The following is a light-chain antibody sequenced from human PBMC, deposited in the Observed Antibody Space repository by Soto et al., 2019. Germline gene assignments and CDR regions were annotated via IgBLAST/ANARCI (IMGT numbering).Light chain of an antibody. V-gene: IGLV1-40*01. Sequence: QSVLTQLPSVSAAPGQKVTISCSGSSSNIGSNYVAWYQHVPGTAPTLLIFGDNNRPSGVPDRFSGSKSGTSASLAITRLQAEDEADYYCQSYDISLHNYVFGTGTKLTVL. J-gene: IGLJ1*01. CDR2: GDN. CDR1: SSNIGSNY. CDR3: QSYDISLHNYV.